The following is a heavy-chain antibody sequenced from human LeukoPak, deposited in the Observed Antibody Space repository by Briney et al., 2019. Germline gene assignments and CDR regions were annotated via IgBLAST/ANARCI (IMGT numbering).Heavy chain of an antibody. V-gene: IGHV3-73*01. Sequence: GGSLRLSCAASGFTFSGPAMHWVRQASGKGLEWVGRIRSKANSYATAYAASVKGRFTISRDDSKNTAYLQMNSLKTEDTAVYYCTRSLPIVGAPYYFDYWGQGTLVTVSS. CDR3: TRSLPIVGAPYYFDY. J-gene: IGHJ4*02. CDR1: GFTFSGPA. D-gene: IGHD1-26*01. CDR2: IRSKANSYAT.